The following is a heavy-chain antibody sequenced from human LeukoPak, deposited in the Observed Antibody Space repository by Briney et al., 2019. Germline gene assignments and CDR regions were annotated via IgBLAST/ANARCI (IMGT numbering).Heavy chain of an antibody. CDR2: SSSGSSTI. CDR3: ARGEQDMATMSIDY. V-gene: IGHV3-48*01. Sequence: GGSLRLSCAASGFTFSNYAMNWVRQAPEKGLEWVSYSSSGSSTIYYADSVKGRFIISRDNAKDSLFLQMNSLRAEDTAVYYCARGEQDMATMSIDYWGQGTLVTVSS. D-gene: IGHD5-24*01. J-gene: IGHJ4*02. CDR1: GFTFSNYA.